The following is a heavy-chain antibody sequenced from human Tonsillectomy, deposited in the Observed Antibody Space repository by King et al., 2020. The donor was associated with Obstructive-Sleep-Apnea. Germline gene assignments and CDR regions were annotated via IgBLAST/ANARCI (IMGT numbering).Heavy chain of an antibody. J-gene: IGHJ4*02. CDR1: GFTFSSYA. V-gene: IGHV3-23*04. CDR3: AKMSPHILTGYSH. D-gene: IGHD3-9*01. CDR2: ICGSGGST. Sequence: VQLVESGGGLEQPGGSLRLSCAASGFTFSSYATSWVRQVPGKGLEWVSAICGSGGSTNYADSVKGRFTISRDNSKNTLDLQMNSLRAEDTAVYYCAKMSPHILTGYSHWGQGTLVTVSS.